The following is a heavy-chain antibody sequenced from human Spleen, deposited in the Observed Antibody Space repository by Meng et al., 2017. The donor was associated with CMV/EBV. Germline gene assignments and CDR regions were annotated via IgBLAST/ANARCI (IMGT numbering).Heavy chain of an antibody. CDR1: GFSFSDYF. V-gene: IGHV3-53*01. Sequence: GESLKISCAVSGFSFSDYFMNWIRQAPGKGLEWVSVIYPGGNTKYADSVKGRFTISRDNSKNTLYLQMNSLKAEDTAVYYCARPSVFGHAFDIWGQGTMVTVSS. D-gene: IGHD3/OR15-3a*01. J-gene: IGHJ3*02. CDR2: IYPGGNT. CDR3: ARPSVFGHAFDI.